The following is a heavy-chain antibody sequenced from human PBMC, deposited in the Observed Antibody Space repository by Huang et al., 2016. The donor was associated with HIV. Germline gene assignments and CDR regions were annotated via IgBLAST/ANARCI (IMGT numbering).Heavy chain of an antibody. Sequence: QVQLVQSGAEVKKPGSSVKVSCKASADTFSSYAITWVRQAPGQGREWKGGINPHLGTTAYEQKLQDRVTITADESTNTADMERSSLRSEDAAVYFCARVSRATAAGFAFDIWGQGTMVTVSS. D-gene: IGHD2-15*01. J-gene: IGHJ3*02. CDR3: ARVSRATAAGFAFDI. V-gene: IGHV1-69*13. CDR1: ADTFSSYA. CDR2: INPHLGTT.